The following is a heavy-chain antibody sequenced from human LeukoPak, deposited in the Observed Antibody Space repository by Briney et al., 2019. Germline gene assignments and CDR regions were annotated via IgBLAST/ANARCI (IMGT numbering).Heavy chain of an antibody. CDR2: ITASGDNT. D-gene: IGHD6-13*01. Sequence: PGGSLRLSCAASGFTFGSNVMSWVRQAPGKGLEGVSAITASGDNTYYADSVKGRLTISRDNSKNTLYLQMSSLRAEDTAVYYCAKQGYSSWYEYWGQGTLVTVSS. V-gene: IGHV3-23*01. J-gene: IGHJ4*02. CDR3: AKQGYSSWYEY. CDR1: GFTFGSNV.